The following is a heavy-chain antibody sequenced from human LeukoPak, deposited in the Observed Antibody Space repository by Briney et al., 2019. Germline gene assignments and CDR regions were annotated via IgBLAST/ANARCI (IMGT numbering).Heavy chain of an antibody. Sequence: RASVKVSCKASGYTFTGYYMHWVRQAPGQGLEWMGWITPNTGGTNYAQKFQGRVTMTRDTSISTVYMELSRLRSDDTAVYFCARDSATYYGSDYYMDVWGKGTAVTISS. J-gene: IGHJ6*03. D-gene: IGHD3-10*01. CDR3: ARDSATYYGSDYYMDV. CDR1: GYTFTGYY. CDR2: ITPNTGGT. V-gene: IGHV1-2*02.